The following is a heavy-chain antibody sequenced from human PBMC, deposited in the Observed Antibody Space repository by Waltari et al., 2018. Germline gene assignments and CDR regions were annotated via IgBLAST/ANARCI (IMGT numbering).Heavy chain of an antibody. CDR1: GFTFSSYA. J-gene: IGHJ2*01. CDR3: ARGGPTVGYWYFDL. D-gene: IGHD4-17*01. CDR2: ISYDGSNK. Sequence: QVQLVESGGGVVQPGRSLRLSCAASGFTFSSYAMHWVRQAPGKGLEWVAVISYDGSNKYYTYSVKGRFTISRDNSKNTLYLQMNSLRAEDTAVYYCARGGPTVGYWYFDLWGRGTLVTVSS. V-gene: IGHV3-30-3*01.